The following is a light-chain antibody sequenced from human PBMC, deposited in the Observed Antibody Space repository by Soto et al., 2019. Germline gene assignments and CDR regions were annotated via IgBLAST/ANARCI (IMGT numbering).Light chain of an antibody. V-gene: IGLV2-14*01. CDR1: SSDVGGYNY. Sequence: QSALTQPASVSGSPGQSIAISCTGTSSDVGGYNYVSWYQQLPGKAPKLLISEVSNRPSGVSHRFSGSKSGNTASLTISGLQAEDEADYYCSSYRTAGPSVFGTGTKVTVL. CDR3: SSYRTAGPSV. CDR2: EVS. J-gene: IGLJ1*01.